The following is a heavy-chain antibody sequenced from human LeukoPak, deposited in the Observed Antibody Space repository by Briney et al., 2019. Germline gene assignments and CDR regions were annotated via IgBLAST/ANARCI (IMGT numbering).Heavy chain of an antibody. CDR1: GYTFTGYY. CDR2: INPNSGGT. V-gene: IGHV1-2*02. J-gene: IGHJ4*02. Sequence: ASVKVSCKAPGYTFTGYYMHWVRQAPGQGLEWMGWINPNSGGTNYAQKFQGRVTMTRDTSISTAYMELSRLRSDDTAVYYCARGGAPVGYRSGGSCQYSDWGQGTLVTVSS. D-gene: IGHD2-15*01. CDR3: ARGGAPVGYRSGGSCQYSD.